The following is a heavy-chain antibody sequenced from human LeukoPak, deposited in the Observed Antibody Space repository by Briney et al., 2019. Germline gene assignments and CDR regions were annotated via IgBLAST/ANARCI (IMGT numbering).Heavy chain of an antibody. V-gene: IGHV1-69-2*01. CDR2: VDPEDGET. Sequence: ASVKVSCKVSGYTFTDYYMHWVQQAPGKGLEWMGLVDPEDGETIYAEKFQGRVTITADTSTDTAYMELSGLRSEDTAVYYCATDYRDQTPGAYWGQGTLVTVSS. CDR3: ATDYRDQTPGAY. D-gene: IGHD3-16*02. J-gene: IGHJ4*02. CDR1: GYTFTDYY.